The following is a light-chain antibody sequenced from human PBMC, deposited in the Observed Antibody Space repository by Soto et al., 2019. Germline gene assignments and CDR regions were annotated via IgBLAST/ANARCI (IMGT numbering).Light chain of an antibody. CDR3: QQSYSTPGLT. J-gene: IGKJ4*01. CDR1: QSINKD. Sequence: DIRMTQSPSSLSASVGDRVTLTCRASQSINKDLNWYQQKPGKGPKLLIYSASSLHIGVPSRFSGSGSGTNFTLTISSLQPEDFASYYCQQSYSTPGLTFGGGTKVEIK. CDR2: SAS. V-gene: IGKV1-39*01.